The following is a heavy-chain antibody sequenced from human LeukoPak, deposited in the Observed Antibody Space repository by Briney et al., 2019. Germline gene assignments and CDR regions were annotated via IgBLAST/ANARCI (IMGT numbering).Heavy chain of an antibody. V-gene: IGHV3-15*01. J-gene: IGHJ4*02. CDR3: TTEAGYSYGTFDY. Sequence: NPGGSLRLSCAASGFTFSNAWMSWVRQAPGKGLEWVGRIKSKTDGGTTDYAAPVKGRFTISRDDSKNTLYLQMNSLKTEDTAVYYCTTEAGYSYGTFDYWGQGTLVTVSS. CDR2: IKSKTDGGTT. D-gene: IGHD5-18*01. CDR1: GFTFSNAW.